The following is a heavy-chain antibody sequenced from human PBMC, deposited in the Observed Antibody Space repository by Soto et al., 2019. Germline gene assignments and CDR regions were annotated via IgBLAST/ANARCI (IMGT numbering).Heavy chain of an antibody. Sequence: ASVKVCRKASGYTFTSYVISWVRQAPGQGLEWMGWISAYNGNTNYAQKLQGRVTMTTDTSTSTAYMELRSLRSDDTAVYYCARGIAVAGRGSPSVYWGQGTLVNVSS. D-gene: IGHD6-19*01. J-gene: IGHJ4*02. CDR1: GYTFTSYV. CDR2: ISAYNGNT. CDR3: ARGIAVAGRGSPSVY. V-gene: IGHV1-18*01.